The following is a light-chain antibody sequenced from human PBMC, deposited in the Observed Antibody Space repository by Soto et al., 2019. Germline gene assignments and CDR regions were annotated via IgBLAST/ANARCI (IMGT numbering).Light chain of an antibody. CDR2: EVS. J-gene: IGLJ1*01. Sequence: QSVLTQPACVSLSPGQSITISCTGTSSDVGGYRYVSWFQHHPGKAPKLIIYEVSNRPSGISDRFSGSKSGNTASLTISGLQAEDEADYYCNSYTSTTPYVFGTGTKVTVL. V-gene: IGLV2-14*01. CDR1: SSDVGGYRY. CDR3: NSYTSTTPYV.